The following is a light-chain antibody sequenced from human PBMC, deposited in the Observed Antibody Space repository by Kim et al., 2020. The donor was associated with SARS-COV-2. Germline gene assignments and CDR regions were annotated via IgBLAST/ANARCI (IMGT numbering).Light chain of an antibody. CDR3: QQYADSLPT. J-gene: IGKJ1*01. Sequence: LPPSPGTLSVSPGERATLSCRASQSVSSIHLAWYQQKPGQTPRLIIYGISTRATGIPDRFSGSGSGTDFTLTISRLEPEDFAVYYCQQYADSLPTFGQGTKVDIK. CDR2: GIS. V-gene: IGKV3-20*01. CDR1: QSVSSIH.